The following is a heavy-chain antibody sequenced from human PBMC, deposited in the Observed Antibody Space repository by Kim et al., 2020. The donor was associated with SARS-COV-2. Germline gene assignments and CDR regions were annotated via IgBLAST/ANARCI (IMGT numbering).Heavy chain of an antibody. V-gene: IGHV4-59*01. J-gene: IGHJ4*02. D-gene: IGHD6-13*01. CDR2: IYYSGST. Sequence: SETLSLTCTVSGGSISSYYWSWIRQPPGKGLEWIGYIYYSGSTNYNPSLKSRVTRSVDTSKNQFSLKLSSVTAADTAVYYCARSREGYSSSWQIDYWGQGTLVTVSA. CDR3: ARSREGYSSSWQIDY. CDR1: GGSISSYY.